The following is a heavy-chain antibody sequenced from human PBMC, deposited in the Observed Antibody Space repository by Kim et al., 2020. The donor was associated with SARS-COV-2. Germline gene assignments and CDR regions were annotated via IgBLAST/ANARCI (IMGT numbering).Heavy chain of an antibody. D-gene: IGHD1-1*01. CDR2: ISCNGAGT. CDR3: AKGLRTTLYYFDI. CDR1: GFTFSNSA. Sequence: GGSLRLSCAASGFTFSNSAMRWVRHAPGKGLEWVSGISCNGAGTYYADSVKGRFTISRDNSKNTLYLQMNSLRVEDTAVYYCAKGLRTTLYYFDIWGQGTLVTVSS. J-gene: IGHJ4*02. V-gene: IGHV3-23*01.